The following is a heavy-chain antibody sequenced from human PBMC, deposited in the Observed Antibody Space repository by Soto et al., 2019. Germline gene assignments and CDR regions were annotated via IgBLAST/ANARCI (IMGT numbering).Heavy chain of an antibody. Sequence: QVQLVHSGTEVKKPGSSVKVSCKASGGTFSSNAISWVRQAPGQGLEWMGGIIPIIGKANYAQKFQGRVTITADETTSTAYMELSSLRSEDTAVYYWASPSIAAHIFDPWGQGTLVTVSS. D-gene: IGHD2-15*01. CDR3: ASPSIAAHIFDP. J-gene: IGHJ5*02. CDR1: GGTFSSNA. CDR2: IIPIIGKA. V-gene: IGHV1-69*12.